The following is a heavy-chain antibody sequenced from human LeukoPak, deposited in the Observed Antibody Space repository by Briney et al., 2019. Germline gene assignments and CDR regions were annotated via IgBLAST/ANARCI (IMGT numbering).Heavy chain of an antibody. Sequence: GGSLRLSCAASGFTVSSNYMSWVRQAPGKGLEWVSVIYSGGSTYYADSVKGRFTISRDNSKNTVYLQMNSLRAEDTAVYYCARHGSITMVRGRLGYYYMDVWGKGTTVTISS. CDR3: ARHGSITMVRGRLGYYYMDV. V-gene: IGHV3-53*01. CDR1: GFTVSSNY. CDR2: IYSGGST. D-gene: IGHD3-10*01. J-gene: IGHJ6*03.